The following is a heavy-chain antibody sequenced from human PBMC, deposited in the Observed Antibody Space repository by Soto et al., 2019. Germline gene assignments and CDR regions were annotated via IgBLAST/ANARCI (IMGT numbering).Heavy chain of an antibody. J-gene: IGHJ5*02. Sequence: TLSLPCTLSSDSIYSGGYYWSWIRQHPGKGLEWIGYIYYSGSTYYNPSLNSQVTISVDTSKNQFSLKLSSVTAAGTAVYYCARSVFPWGQGTLVTVSS. CDR2: IYYSGST. V-gene: IGHV4-31*01. CDR1: SDSIYSGGYY. CDR3: ARSVFP.